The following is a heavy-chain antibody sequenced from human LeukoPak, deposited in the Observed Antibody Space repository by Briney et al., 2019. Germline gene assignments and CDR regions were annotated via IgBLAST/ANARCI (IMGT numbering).Heavy chain of an antibody. Sequence: SETLSLTCTVSGGSISSYYWSWIRQPAGKGLEWIGRIYNSGSTHYNPSLKSRVTMSVDMSKNQFSLKLSSVTAADTAVYYCARGNYGSGSYYSTHYYYYMDVWGKGTTVTISS. CDR1: GGSISSYY. V-gene: IGHV4-4*07. D-gene: IGHD3-10*01. CDR3: ARGNYGSGSYYSTHYYYYMDV. CDR2: IYNSGST. J-gene: IGHJ6*03.